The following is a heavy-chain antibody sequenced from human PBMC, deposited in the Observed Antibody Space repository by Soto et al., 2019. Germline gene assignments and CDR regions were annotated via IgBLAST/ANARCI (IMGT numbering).Heavy chain of an antibody. Sequence: SETLSLTCAVSGGSISSSNWWSWVRQPPGKGLEWIGEIYHSGSTNYNPSLKSRVTISVDKSKNQFSLKLSSVTAADTAVYYCARQEYSSSRSDYYYGMDVWGQGTTVTVSS. CDR3: ARQEYSSSRSDYYYGMDV. J-gene: IGHJ6*02. CDR1: GGSISSSNW. CDR2: IYHSGST. D-gene: IGHD6-6*01. V-gene: IGHV4-4*02.